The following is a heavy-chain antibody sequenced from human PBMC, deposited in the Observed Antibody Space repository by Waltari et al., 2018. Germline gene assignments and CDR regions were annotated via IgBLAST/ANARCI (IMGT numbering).Heavy chain of an antibody. CDR2: IRFDGSNK. V-gene: IGHV3-30*02. D-gene: IGHD6-13*01. J-gene: IGHJ4*02. CDR1: GLTFSSYG. CDR3: AKDPNRYSSSWYSGVDY. Sequence: QVQLVESGGGVVQPGGSLRLSCAASGLTFSSYGMHWVRQAPGRGLEWVAFIRFDGSNKYYADAVKCRFTISRDNSKNTLYLQMNSLRAEDTAVYYCAKDPNRYSSSWYSGVDYWGQGTLVTVSS.